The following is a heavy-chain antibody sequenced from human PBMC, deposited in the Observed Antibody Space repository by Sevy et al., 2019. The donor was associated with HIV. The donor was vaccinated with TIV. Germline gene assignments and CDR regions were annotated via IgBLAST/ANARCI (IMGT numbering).Heavy chain of an antibody. CDR2: IIPIFGTA. CDR3: ARGVYSSGWFDP. Sequence: SVKVSCKASGGTFSSYAISWVRQAPGQGLEWMGGIIPIFGTANYAQKFQGRVTITADESTSTAYMELSSLRSEDTAVYYCARGVYSSGWFDPWGQGTLVTVSS. V-gene: IGHV1-69*13. CDR1: GGTFSSYA. J-gene: IGHJ5*02. D-gene: IGHD6-19*01.